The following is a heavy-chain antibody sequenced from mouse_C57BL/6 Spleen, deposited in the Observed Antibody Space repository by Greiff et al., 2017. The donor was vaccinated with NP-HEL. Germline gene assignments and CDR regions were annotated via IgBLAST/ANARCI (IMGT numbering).Heavy chain of an antibody. J-gene: IGHJ2*01. CDR3: ARLGNFDY. Sequence: QVQLQQSGAELVRPGTSVKVSCKASGYAFTNYLIEWVKQRPGQGLEWIGVINPGSGGTNYNEKFKGKATLTADKSSSTAYMQLSSLTSEDSAIYICARLGNFDYWGQGTTLTVSS. D-gene: IGHD4-1*01. CDR2: INPGSGGT. CDR1: GYAFTNYL. V-gene: IGHV1-54*01.